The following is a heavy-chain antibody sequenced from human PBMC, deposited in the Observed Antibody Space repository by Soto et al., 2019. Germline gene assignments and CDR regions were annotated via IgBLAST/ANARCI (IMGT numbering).Heavy chain of an antibody. D-gene: IGHD1-7*01. J-gene: IGHJ4*02. CDR3: AKGLGTTSFDY. CDR2: VSYDGSNK. V-gene: IGHV3-30*18. Sequence: PGGSLRLSCAASGFTFSSYGMHWVRQAPGKGLEWVAVVSYDGSNKYYADSVKGRFTISRDNSKNTLYLQMNSLRAVDTAVCYCAKGLGTTSFDYWGQGTLVTVSS. CDR1: GFTFSSYG.